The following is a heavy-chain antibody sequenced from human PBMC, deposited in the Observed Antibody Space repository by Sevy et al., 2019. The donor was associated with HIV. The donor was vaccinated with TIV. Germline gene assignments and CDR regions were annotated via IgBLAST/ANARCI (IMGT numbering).Heavy chain of an antibody. Sequence: ETLSLTCAVYGGSFSGYYWSWIRQPPGKGLEWIGEINHSGSTNYNPSLKSRVTISVDTSKNQFSLKLSSVTAADTAVYYCARPGGRSSDPFDYWGQRTLVTVSS. J-gene: IGHJ4*02. CDR3: ARPGGRSSDPFDY. CDR2: INHSGST. CDR1: GGSFSGYY. D-gene: IGHD1-26*01. V-gene: IGHV4-34*01.